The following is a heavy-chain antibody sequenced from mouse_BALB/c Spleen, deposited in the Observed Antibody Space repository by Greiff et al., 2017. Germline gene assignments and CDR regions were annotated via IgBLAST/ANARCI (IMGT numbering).Heavy chain of an antibody. J-gene: IGHJ3*01. Sequence: EVQVVESGGGLVQPKGSLKLSCAASGFTFNTYAMNWVRQAPGKGLEWVARIRSKSNNYATYYADSVKDRFTISRDDSQSMLYLQMNNLKTEDAAMYYCVRRGYGSSFAYWGQGTLVTVSA. D-gene: IGHD1-1*01. V-gene: IGHV10-1*02. CDR2: IRSKSNNYAT. CDR3: VRRGYGSSFAY. CDR1: GFTFNTYA.